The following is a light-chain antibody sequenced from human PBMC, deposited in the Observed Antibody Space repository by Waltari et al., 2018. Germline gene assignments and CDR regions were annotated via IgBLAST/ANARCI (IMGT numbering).Light chain of an antibody. Sequence: IVMTQSPDSLAVSLGERATINCKSSQSLLYSSNNKNFLAWYQQKPGQPPTLLIYLASTRESGVPDRFSGSGSGTDFTLTISTLQAEDVAVYYCQQHYGVLWTFGQGTKVEI. CDR3: QQHYGVLWT. J-gene: IGKJ1*01. V-gene: IGKV4-1*01. CDR2: LAS. CDR1: QSLLYSSNNKNF.